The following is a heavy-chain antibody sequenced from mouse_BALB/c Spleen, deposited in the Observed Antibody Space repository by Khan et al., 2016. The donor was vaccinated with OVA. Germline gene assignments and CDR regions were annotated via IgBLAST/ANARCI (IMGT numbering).Heavy chain of an antibody. D-gene: IGHD2-14*01. V-gene: IGHV2-2*01. CDR1: GFSLNTYG. J-gene: IGHJ3*01. CDR3: ARNSYMYDFTY. Sequence: QVQLKQSGPGLLQPSQSLSITCTVSGFSLNTYGIHWIRQSQGKGLEWLGVIRSGGSTDYNGAFISRLNIPKDNSKSQVFFKMYSLQADDTAIYYCARNSYMYDFTYWGQGTLVTVSA. CDR2: IRSGGST.